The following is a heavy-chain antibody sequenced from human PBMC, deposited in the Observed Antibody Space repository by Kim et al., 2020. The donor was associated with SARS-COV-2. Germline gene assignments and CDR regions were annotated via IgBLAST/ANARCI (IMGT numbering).Heavy chain of an antibody. V-gene: IGHV5-10-1*01. J-gene: IGHJ6*02. D-gene: IGHD1-26*01. CDR2: IDPSDSYT. CDR1: GYSFTSYW. CDR3: ARQVGATEMDYYGMDV. Sequence: GESLKISCKGSGYSFTSYWISWVRQMPGKGLEWMGRIDPSDSYTNYSPSFQGHVTISADKSISTAYLQWSSLKASDTAMYYCARQVGATEMDYYGMDVWGQGTTVTVSS.